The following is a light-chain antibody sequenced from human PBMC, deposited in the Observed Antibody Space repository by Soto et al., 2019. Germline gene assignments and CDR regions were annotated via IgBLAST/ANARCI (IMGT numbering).Light chain of an antibody. CDR3: QSYDSSRSPLYV. CDR1: SSNIGAGYD. J-gene: IGLJ1*01. CDR2: ANN. V-gene: IGLV1-40*01. Sequence: QLVLTQPPSVSGAPWQRVSISCTGSSSNIGAGYDVHWYQHLPGTAPKLLIYANNNRPSGVPDRFSGSKSGTSASLAITGLQAEDEADYYCQSYDSSRSPLYVFGTGTKLTVL.